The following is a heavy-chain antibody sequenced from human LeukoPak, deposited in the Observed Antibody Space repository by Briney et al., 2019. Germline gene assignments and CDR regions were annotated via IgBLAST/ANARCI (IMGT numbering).Heavy chain of an antibody. CDR2: ISYDGSNK. CDR3: AKRGGGDWADAFDI. J-gene: IGHJ3*02. CDR1: GFTFSSYA. Sequence: PGRSLRLSCAASGFTFSSYAMHWVRQAPGKGLEWVAVISYDGSNKYYADSVKGRFTISRDNSKNTLYLQMNSLRAEDTAVYYCAKRGGGDWADAFDIWGQGTMVTVSS. D-gene: IGHD2-21*02. V-gene: IGHV3-30-3*02.